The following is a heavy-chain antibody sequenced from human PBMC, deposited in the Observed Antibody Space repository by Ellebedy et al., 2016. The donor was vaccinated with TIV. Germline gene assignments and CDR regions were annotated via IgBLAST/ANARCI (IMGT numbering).Heavy chain of an antibody. CDR2: INPNGGST. V-gene: IGHV3-64*01. D-gene: IGHD5-12*01. Sequence: GESLKISCAASGFPLSRYAMHWVRQAPGKGLEYVSAINPNGGSTYYANSLKGRFTISRDNSKNTLYLQMGSLRAEDMAVYYCARQGGSTYSGYDTLFRSPYGMDVWGQGTTVTVAS. CDR3: ARQGGSTYSGYDTLFRSPYGMDV. J-gene: IGHJ6*02. CDR1: GFPLSRYA.